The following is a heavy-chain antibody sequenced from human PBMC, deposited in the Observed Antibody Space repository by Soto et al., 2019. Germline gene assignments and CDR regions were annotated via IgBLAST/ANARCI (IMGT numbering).Heavy chain of an antibody. V-gene: IGHV1-46*01. CDR1: GYTFTNYY. J-gene: IGHJ4*02. CDR3: VREFSGGYFDY. D-gene: IGHD3-10*01. Sequence: QVQLVQSGAEVKKPGASVRVSCKASGYTFTNYYMHWVRQAPGQGLEWVGIINCGGGGTNYAQKFQGRVIMTRDTSTNTVYMDLSSLRSEDTAVYYCVREFSGGYFDYWGRGILVTVST. CDR2: INCGGGGT.